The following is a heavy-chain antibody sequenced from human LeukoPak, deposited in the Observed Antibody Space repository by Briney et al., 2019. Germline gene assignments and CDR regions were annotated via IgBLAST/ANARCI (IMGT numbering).Heavy chain of an antibody. D-gene: IGHD3-10*01. J-gene: IGHJ4*02. V-gene: IGHV4-61*02. CDR3: GRDLGYYHSGRPDY. CDR1: GGSISSGSYY. CDR2: IYTSGST. Sequence: PSETLSLTCTVSGGSISSGSYYWSWIRQPAGKGLEWIGRIYTSGSTNYNPSLKSRVTISVDTSKNQFSLKLSSVTAADTAVYYCGRDLGYYHSGRPDYWGQGTLVTVSS.